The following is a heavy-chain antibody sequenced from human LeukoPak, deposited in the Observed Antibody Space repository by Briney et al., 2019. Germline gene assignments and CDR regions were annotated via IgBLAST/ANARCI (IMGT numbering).Heavy chain of an antibody. CDR2: IWYDGSNK. CDR3: ARDLAVRGYYFDY. Sequence: PGGSLRLSCAASGFTFSSYGMHWVRQAPDKGLEWVAVIWYDGSNKYYADSVKGRFTISRDNSKNTLYLQMNSLRAEDTAVYYCARDLAVRGYYFDYWGQGTLVTVSS. D-gene: IGHD4-17*01. V-gene: IGHV3-33*01. J-gene: IGHJ4*02. CDR1: GFTFSSYG.